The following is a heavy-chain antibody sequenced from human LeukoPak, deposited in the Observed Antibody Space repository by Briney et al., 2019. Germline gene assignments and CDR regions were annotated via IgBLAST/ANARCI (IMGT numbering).Heavy chain of an antibody. J-gene: IGHJ6*03. CDR1: GFTFSSYA. D-gene: IGHD3-22*01. CDR3: ARGPYYDSSVARGYYYYYYMDV. Sequence: GGSLRLSCAASGFTFSSYAMHWVRQAPGKGLEWVAVISYDGSNKYYADSVKGRFTISRDNSKNTLYLQMNSLRAEDTAVYYCARGPYYDSSVARGYYYYYYMDVWGKGTTVTVSS. V-gene: IGHV3-30*01. CDR2: ISYDGSNK.